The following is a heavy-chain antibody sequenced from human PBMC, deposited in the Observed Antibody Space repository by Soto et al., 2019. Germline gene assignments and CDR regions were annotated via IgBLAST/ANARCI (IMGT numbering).Heavy chain of an antibody. V-gene: IGHV3-15*01. CDR2: IKSKTDGGTT. Sequence: EVQLVESGGGLVKPGGSLRLSCAASGFTFSNAWMSWVRQAPGKGLEWVGRIKSKTDGGTTDYAAPVKGRFTISRDDSKNTLYLQMNNLKTEDTAVYYCTTAPVGATIGYWGQGTLVTVSS. D-gene: IGHD1-26*01. CDR3: TTAPVGATIGY. J-gene: IGHJ4*02. CDR1: GFTFSNAW.